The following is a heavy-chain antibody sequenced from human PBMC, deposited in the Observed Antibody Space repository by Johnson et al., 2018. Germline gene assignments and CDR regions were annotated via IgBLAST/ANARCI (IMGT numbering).Heavy chain of an antibody. CDR1: GFTFSSYG. D-gene: IGHD5-18*01. CDR3: AREKAYSYGYNYGMDV. J-gene: IGHJ6*02. Sequence: QVQLVQSGGGVVQPGRSLRLSCAASGFTFSSYGMHWVRQAPGKGLEWVAVIWYDGSNKYYADSVKGRFTISRDNAKNSLYLQMNSLRAEDTAVYYCAREKAYSYGYNYGMDVWGQGTTVTVSS. CDR2: IWYDGSNK. V-gene: IGHV3-33*01.